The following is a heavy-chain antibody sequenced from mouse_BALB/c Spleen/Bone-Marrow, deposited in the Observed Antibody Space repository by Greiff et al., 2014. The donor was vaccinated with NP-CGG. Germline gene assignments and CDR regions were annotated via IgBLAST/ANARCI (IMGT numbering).Heavy chain of an antibody. J-gene: IGHJ3*01. CDR1: GYSFTSYW. V-gene: IGHV1S74*01. CDR3: ASYGSSPAWFAC. CDR2: IDPSDSET. D-gene: IGHD1-1*01. Sequence: QVQLQQSGPQLVRPGASVKISCKASGYSFTSYWMHWVKQRPGQGLEWIGMIDPSDSETRLNQMFKDKATLTVDKSSSTAYMQPSSPTSEALGVYYCASYGSSPAWFACWGQGTLVPVSA.